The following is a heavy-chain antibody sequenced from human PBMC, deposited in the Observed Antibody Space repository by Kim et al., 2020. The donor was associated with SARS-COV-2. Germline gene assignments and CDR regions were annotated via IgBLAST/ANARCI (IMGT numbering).Heavy chain of an antibody. CDR2: ISGSGGST. CDR3: AKDRLELHPPPPYGNWFDP. CDR1: GFTFSSYA. V-gene: IGHV3-23*01. Sequence: GGSLRLSCAASGFTFSSYAMSWVRQAPGKGLEWVSAISGSGGSTYYADSVKGRFTISRDNSKNTLYLQMNSLRAEDTAVYYCAKDRLELHPPPPYGNWFDPWGQRTLVTVSS. J-gene: IGHJ5*02. D-gene: IGHD1-7*01.